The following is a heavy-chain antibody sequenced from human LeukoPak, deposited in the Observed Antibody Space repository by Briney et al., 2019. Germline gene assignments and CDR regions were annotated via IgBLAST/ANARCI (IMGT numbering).Heavy chain of an antibody. Sequence: GGSLRLSCAASGFTFSSYSMNWVRQAPGKGLEWVSSISSTSSYIYYADSVKGRFTISRDNAKNSLYLQMNSLRAEDTAAYYCAGPSSTVYWGRGTLVTVSS. CDR1: GFTFSSYS. D-gene: IGHD2-2*01. CDR3: AGPSSTVY. CDR2: ISSTSSYI. J-gene: IGHJ4*02. V-gene: IGHV3-21*01.